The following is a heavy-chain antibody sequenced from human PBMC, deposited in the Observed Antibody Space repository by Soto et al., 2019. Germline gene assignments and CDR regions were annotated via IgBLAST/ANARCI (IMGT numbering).Heavy chain of an antibody. V-gene: IGHV3-23*01. J-gene: IGHJ6*02. CDR3: AKVYYYDSSGYLYYYYYGMDV. Sequence: GGSLRLSCAASGFTFSSYAMSWVRQAPGKGLEWVSAISGSGGSTYYADSVKGRFTISRDNSKNTLYLQMNSLRAEDTAVYYCAKVYYYDSSGYLYYYYYGMDVWGQGTTVTV. CDR1: GFTFSSYA. CDR2: ISGSGGST. D-gene: IGHD3-22*01.